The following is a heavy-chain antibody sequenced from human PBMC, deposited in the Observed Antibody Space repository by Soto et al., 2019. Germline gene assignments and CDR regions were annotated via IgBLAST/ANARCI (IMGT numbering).Heavy chain of an antibody. CDR2: IFYTGKT. J-gene: IGHJ4*02. V-gene: IGHV4-59*08. CDR1: PDSLNGHY. Sequence: SETLSLTCTVSPDSLNGHYWSWLRQTPGKELEWIGYIFYTGKTNYNSSHKSRVTMTLDTFENQFSLKLVSVTAADTAVYYCARHFVAVVIKGWGYWGQGTLVTVSS. D-gene: IGHD3-10*01. CDR3: ARHFVAVVIKGWGY.